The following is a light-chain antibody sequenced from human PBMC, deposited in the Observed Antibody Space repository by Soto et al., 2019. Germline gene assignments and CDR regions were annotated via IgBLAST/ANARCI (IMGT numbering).Light chain of an antibody. V-gene: IGKV1-5*01. CDR2: DVS. CDR3: QQYSSSSQT. Sequence: DIQMTQSPSTLSASEGDRVTITCRASQGIGNWLAWYQQKPGKAPKLLIYDVSTLESGVPSRFSGSRSGTEFSLTISSLQPDDLATYYCQQYSSSSQTFGQGTKVEIK. J-gene: IGKJ1*01. CDR1: QGIGNW.